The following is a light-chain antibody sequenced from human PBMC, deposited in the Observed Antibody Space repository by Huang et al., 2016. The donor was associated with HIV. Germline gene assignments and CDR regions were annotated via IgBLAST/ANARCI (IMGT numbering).Light chain of an antibody. Sequence: DIQLTQSPSAMAASVGDRVLITCRATQDIYNYLAWFQQQPGKAPKRLIYGASSLQTGVPSRFSGSGSWTEFTLTINNRQPEDSATYFCLQHKNFHAPTFGQGTKVEIK. J-gene: IGKJ1*01. CDR3: LQHKNFHAPT. CDR2: GAS. CDR1: QDIYNY. V-gene: IGKV1-17*03.